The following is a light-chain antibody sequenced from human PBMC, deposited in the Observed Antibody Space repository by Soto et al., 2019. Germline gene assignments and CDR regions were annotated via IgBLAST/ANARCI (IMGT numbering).Light chain of an antibody. CDR2: GAS. Sequence: EIVLTQSPATVSVSPGERATLSCRASESVSINLAWYQQKPGQAPRLLIYGASTRATDVPDRFSGSGSGADFTLTISRLEPEDFAVYYCQQYGSSPPRTFGQGTKVDIK. V-gene: IGKV3-20*01. CDR1: ESVSIN. CDR3: QQYGSSPPRT. J-gene: IGKJ1*01.